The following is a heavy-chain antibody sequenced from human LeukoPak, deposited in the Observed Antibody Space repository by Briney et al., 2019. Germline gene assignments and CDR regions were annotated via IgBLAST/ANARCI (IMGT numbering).Heavy chain of an antibody. V-gene: IGHV6-1*01. J-gene: IGHJ6*03. Sequence: SQTLSLTCAISGDSVSSNSAAWNWIRQSPSRGLEWLGRTYYRSKWYNDYAVSVKSRITINPDTSKNQFSLQLNSVTPEDTAVYYCAREIAAAPNYYYYYYMDVWGKGTTVTVSS. CDR2: TYYRSKWYN. CDR1: GDSVSSNSAA. D-gene: IGHD6-13*01. CDR3: AREIAAAPNYYYYYYMDV.